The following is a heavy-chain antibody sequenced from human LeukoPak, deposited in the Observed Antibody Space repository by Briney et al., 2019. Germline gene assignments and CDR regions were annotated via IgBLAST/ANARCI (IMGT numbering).Heavy chain of an antibody. CDR1: GGSFSGYY. V-gene: IGHV4-34*01. D-gene: IGHD3-22*01. Sequence: PSETLSLTCAVYGGSFSGYYWSWIRQPPGKGLEWIGEINHSGSTNYNPSLKSRVTISVDTSKNQFSLKLSSVTAADTAVYYCASVGYDSSGYYRNWFDPWGQGTLVTVSS. J-gene: IGHJ5*02. CDR2: INHSGST. CDR3: ASVGYDSSGYYRNWFDP.